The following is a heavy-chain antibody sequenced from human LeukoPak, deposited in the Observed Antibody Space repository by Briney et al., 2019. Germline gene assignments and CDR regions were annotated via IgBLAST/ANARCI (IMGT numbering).Heavy chain of an antibody. CDR1: GFTFSPFW. CDR3: ATRGDYSDTSGNSYDALDI. Sequence: GSLRLSCAASGFTFSPFWMTWVRQPPGKGLEWIGDVGHSGSADYNPSLKSRVTVSADPSKTQFSLKLTSVTAADTAVYYCATRGDYSDTSGNSYDALDIWGQGTMVTVSS. J-gene: IGHJ3*02. V-gene: IGHV4-34*08. D-gene: IGHD3-22*01. CDR2: VGHSGSA.